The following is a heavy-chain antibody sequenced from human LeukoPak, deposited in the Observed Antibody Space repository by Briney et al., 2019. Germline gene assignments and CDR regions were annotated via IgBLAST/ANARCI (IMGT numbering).Heavy chain of an antibody. J-gene: IGHJ3*02. D-gene: IGHD3-3*01. CDR3: ARDQSITIFGVVNDAFDI. CDR1: GFTFSSYS. Sequence: GGSLRLSCAASGFTFSSYSMNWVRQAPGKGLEWDSYISSSSSTIYYADSVKGRFTISRDNAKNSLYLQMNSLRAEDTAVYYCARDQSITIFGVVNDAFDIWGQGTMVTVSS. CDR2: ISSSSSTI. V-gene: IGHV3-48*01.